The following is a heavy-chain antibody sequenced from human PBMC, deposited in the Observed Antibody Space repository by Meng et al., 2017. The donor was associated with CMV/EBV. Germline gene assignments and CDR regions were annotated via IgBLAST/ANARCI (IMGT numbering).Heavy chain of an antibody. CDR2: IYYSGST. CDR3: ARVGRTSCYDY. J-gene: IGHJ4*02. D-gene: IGHD2-2*01. CDR1: GGSISSGDYY. V-gene: IGHV4-30-4*08. Sequence: QVRRQESGPALVKPSQPTTLTCSVSGGSISSGDYYWSWIRQPPGKGLEWIGYIYYSGSTYYNPSLKSRVTISVDTSKNQFSLKLSSVTAADTAVYYCARVGRTSCYDYWGQGTLVTVSS.